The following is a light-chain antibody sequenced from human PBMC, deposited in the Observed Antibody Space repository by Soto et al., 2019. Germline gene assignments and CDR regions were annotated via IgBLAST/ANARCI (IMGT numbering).Light chain of an antibody. Sequence: QSALTQPASVSGSPGQSITISCTGTSSDVGSYNFVSWYQQHPGKAPKLMIYEVSKRPSGVSNRFSGSKSGNTASLTISGLQDEDEADYYCCSYAGSSTFVVFGGGTKLTVL. J-gene: IGLJ2*01. CDR2: EVS. V-gene: IGLV2-23*02. CDR1: SSDVGSYNF. CDR3: CSYAGSSTFVV.